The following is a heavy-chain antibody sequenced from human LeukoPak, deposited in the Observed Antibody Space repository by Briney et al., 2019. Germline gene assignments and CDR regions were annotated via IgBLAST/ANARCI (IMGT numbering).Heavy chain of an antibody. V-gene: IGHV3-48*03. CDR2: ISSSGTTNI. J-gene: IGHJ4*02. CDR3: ARLYGSGIFDY. D-gene: IGHD3-10*01. Sequence: AGGSLRLSCAPSGFTFSSYAMHWVRQAPGKGLEWLSYISSSGTTNIYYADSVKGRFTISRDNAKNSLYLQMNSLTAEDTAVYYCARLYGSGIFDYWGQGILVTVSS. CDR1: GFTFSSYA.